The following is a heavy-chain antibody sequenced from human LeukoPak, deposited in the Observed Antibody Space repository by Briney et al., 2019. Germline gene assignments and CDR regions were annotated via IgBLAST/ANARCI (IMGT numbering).Heavy chain of an antibody. V-gene: IGHV4-39*01. Sequence: PSETLSLTCTVSGRSISSSSYYWGWLRQPPGKGLEWIGSIYYSGSTYYNPSLKSRLTISVDTSKNQFSLKLSSVTAADTAVYYCARGGLYYGSGSYPLSLLFSYYYYMDVWGKGTTVTVSS. CDR2: IYYSGST. CDR3: ARGGLYYGSGSYPLSLLFSYYYYMDV. CDR1: GRSISSSSYY. J-gene: IGHJ6*03. D-gene: IGHD3-10*01.